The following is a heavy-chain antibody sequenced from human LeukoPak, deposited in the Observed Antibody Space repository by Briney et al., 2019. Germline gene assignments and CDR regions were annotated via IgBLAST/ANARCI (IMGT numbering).Heavy chain of an antibody. CDR1: GGSINNNY. CDR3: ARDRYYYYGMDV. CDR2: VYYSGST. J-gene: IGHJ6*02. Sequence: SETLSLTCNVSGGSINNNYWSWIRKPPGKGLEWIGYVYYSGSTNYYPSLKNRVTLSVDTSKNQFSLKLSSVTAADTAVYYCARDRYYYYGMDVWGQGTTVTVSS. V-gene: IGHV4-59*01.